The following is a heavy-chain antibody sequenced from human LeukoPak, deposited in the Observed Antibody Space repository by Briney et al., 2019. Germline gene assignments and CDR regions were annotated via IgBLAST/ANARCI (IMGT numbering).Heavy chain of an antibody. D-gene: IGHD4-17*01. CDR2: IYHTGHT. Sequence: SETLSLTCTVSGYSISSTFYWGWIRQPPGKGLEWIGSIYHTGHTYYNPSLKSRVTISVDKSKNQFSLKLTSVTAADTAVYYCTRDTGTTGEVKFDPWGQGTLVTVSS. CDR3: TRDTGTTGEVKFDP. CDR1: GYSISSTFY. V-gene: IGHV4-38-2*02. J-gene: IGHJ5*02.